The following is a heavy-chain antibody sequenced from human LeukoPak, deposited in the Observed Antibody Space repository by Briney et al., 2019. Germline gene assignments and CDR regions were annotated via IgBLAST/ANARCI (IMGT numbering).Heavy chain of an antibody. CDR1: GYTFTSYA. V-gene: IGHV7-4-1*02. Sequence: GASVKVSCKASGYTFTSYAMNWVRQAPGQGLEWMGWINTNTGNPTYAQGFTGRFVFSLDTSVSTAYLQISSLKAEDTAVYYCARECLSIVVVTASCFDPWGQGTLVTVSS. D-gene: IGHD2-21*02. CDR3: ARECLSIVVVTASCFDP. J-gene: IGHJ5*02. CDR2: INTNTGNP.